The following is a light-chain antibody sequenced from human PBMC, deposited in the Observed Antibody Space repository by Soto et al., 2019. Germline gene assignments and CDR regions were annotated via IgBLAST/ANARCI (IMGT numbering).Light chain of an antibody. Sequence: DIVMTQSPDSLAVSLGERATINCKSSQSVLYSSNNKNYLAWYQQKLGQPPKLLFFWASTRESGVPDRFSGIGSRTDFTRTISSLQSEDVAVYYCQQFYSTPHTVGQGTKVESK. CDR2: WAS. V-gene: IGKV4-1*01. CDR3: QQFYSTPHT. CDR1: QSVLYSSNNKNY. J-gene: IGKJ1*01.